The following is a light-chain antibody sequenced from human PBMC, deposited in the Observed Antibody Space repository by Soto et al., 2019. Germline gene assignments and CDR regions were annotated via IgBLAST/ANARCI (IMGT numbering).Light chain of an antibody. Sequence: DIQLTRCRSVLSASVGDTVTITCRASQALSNYLAWYQQKPGKAPDLLIYSASTLQSGVPSRFSGSGSGTEFTLTISSLQPDDFATYYCQQYKTYFTFGPGTKVDI. V-gene: IGKV1-9*01. CDR2: SAS. J-gene: IGKJ3*01. CDR3: QQYKTYFT. CDR1: QALSNY.